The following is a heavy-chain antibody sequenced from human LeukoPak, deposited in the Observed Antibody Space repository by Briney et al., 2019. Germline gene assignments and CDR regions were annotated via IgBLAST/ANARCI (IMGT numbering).Heavy chain of an antibody. V-gene: IGHV3-13*01. J-gene: IGHJ4*02. Sequence: PGGSLTLSCAASGFTFSSYDMHWVRQATGKGLEWVSAIGTAGDTYYPGSVKGRFTISRENAKNSLYLQMNSLRAGDTAVYYCARGGNRYCSGGSCYMFDYWGQGTLVTFSS. CDR1: GFTFSSYD. D-gene: IGHD2-15*01. CDR2: IGTAGDT. CDR3: ARGGNRYCSGGSCYMFDY.